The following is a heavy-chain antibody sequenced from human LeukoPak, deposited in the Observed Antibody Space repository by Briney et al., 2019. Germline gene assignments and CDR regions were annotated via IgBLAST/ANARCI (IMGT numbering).Heavy chain of an antibody. CDR3: ARDEGEVDTAYYYYMDV. D-gene: IGHD5-18*01. J-gene: IGHJ6*03. Sequence: SVKVSCKASGGTFSSYAINWVRQAPGQGLEWMGGIIPIFGTANYAQKFQGRVTITTDESTSTAYMELSSLRSEDTAAYYCARDEGEVDTAYYYYMDVWGKGTTVTVSS. CDR2: IIPIFGTA. V-gene: IGHV1-69*05. CDR1: GGTFSSYA.